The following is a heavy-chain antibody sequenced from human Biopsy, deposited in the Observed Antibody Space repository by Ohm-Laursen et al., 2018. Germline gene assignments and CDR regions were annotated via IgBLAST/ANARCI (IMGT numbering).Heavy chain of an antibody. CDR1: GFPFSTYA. CDR3: AKDLKWDVSADYFDF. D-gene: IGHD1-26*01. J-gene: IGHJ4*02. Sequence: SLRLSCSASGFPFSTYAMSWVRQTPGKGLEWVSSINGGGDGTFYADSVKGRFSISRDNSKNTLYLQMKSPRAEDTALYYCAKDLKWDVSADYFDFWGQGTLVTVSS. V-gene: IGHV3-23*01. CDR2: INGGGDGT.